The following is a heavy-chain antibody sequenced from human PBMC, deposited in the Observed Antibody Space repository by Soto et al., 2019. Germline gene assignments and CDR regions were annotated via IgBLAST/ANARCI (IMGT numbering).Heavy chain of an antibody. CDR3: AKDPLSYCSGGTCYVDY. D-gene: IGHD2-15*01. J-gene: IGHJ4*02. CDR2: IWYDGSNK. CDR1: GFTFSSYG. Sequence: PGGSLRLSCAASGFTFSSYGMHWVRQAPGKGLEWVAVIWYDGSNKYYADSVKGRFTISRDNSKNTLYLQMNSLRAEDTAVYYCAKDPLSYCSGGTCYVDYWGQGSLVTVSS. V-gene: IGHV3-33*06.